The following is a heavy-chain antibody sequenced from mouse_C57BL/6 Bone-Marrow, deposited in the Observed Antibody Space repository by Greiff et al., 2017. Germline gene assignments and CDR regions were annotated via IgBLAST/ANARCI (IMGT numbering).Heavy chain of an antibody. CDR3: AWIYCYGSSSLFDY. J-gene: IGHJ2*01. Sequence: VQLQQPGAELVKPGASVKMSCKASGYTFTSYWITWVKQRPGQGLEWIGDIYPGSGSTNYNEKFKSKATLTVDTSSSTAYMQLSSLTSEDSAVYYCAWIYCYGSSSLFDYWGQGTTLTVSS. D-gene: IGHD1-1*01. V-gene: IGHV1-55*01. CDR1: GYTFTSYW. CDR2: IYPGSGST.